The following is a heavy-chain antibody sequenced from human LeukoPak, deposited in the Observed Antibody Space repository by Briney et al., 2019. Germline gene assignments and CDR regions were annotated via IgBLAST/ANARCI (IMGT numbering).Heavy chain of an antibody. V-gene: IGHV3-30*02. CDR3: ARVRYGYYFDY. J-gene: IGHJ4*02. D-gene: IGHD5-18*01. Sequence: GGSLRLSCAASGFTFSSYGMHWVRQAPGKGLEWVAFIRFDGNNKYYADSVKGRFTISRDNSKNTLYLQMNSLRAEDTAVYYCARVRYGYYFDYWGQGTLVTVSS. CDR1: GFTFSSYG. CDR2: IRFDGNNK.